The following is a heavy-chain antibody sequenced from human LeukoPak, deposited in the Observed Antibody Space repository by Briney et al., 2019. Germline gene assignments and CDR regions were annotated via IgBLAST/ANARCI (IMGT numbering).Heavy chain of an antibody. CDR2: IYYAGST. J-gene: IGHJ4*02. Sequence: PSETLSLTCTVSGGSISSTSYNWGWIRPPPGKGLEWVASIYYAGSTYYNPSLKSRVNISVDTSKNQFSLKVTSVTAAETAVYYCAGLRDWGVGDYWGQGTLVTVSS. CDR3: AGLRDWGVGDY. D-gene: IGHD3/OR15-3a*01. CDR1: GGSISSTSYN. V-gene: IGHV4-39*01.